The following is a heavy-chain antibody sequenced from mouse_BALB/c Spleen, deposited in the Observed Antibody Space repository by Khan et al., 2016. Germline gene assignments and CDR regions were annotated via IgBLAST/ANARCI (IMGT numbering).Heavy chain of an antibody. CDR1: GYTFTDYS. CDR3: ARSVKPVGLPFDY. D-gene: IGHD6-2*01. J-gene: IGHJ3*01. Sequence: VQLVESGPELMKPGESVQISCKASGYTFTDYSIHWVKQAPGKGLKWMGWINTENGGPKYADNFKGRFTFTVDTSSSTAYLQLNSLTNEDTAVYYCARSVKPVGLPFDYWGQGTLVTVSA. CDR2: INTENGGP. V-gene: IGHV9-2-1*01.